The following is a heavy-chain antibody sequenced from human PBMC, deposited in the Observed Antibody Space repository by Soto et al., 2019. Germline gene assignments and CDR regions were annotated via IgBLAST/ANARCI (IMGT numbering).Heavy chain of an antibody. V-gene: IGHV3-23*01. CDR1: GFTLGTYV. CDR2: ISGSGGST. Sequence: EVQLLESGGGLVQPGGSLRLSCAASGFTLGTYVMTWVRQAPGKGLEWVSAISGSGGSTNYADPVKGRITISRDNTKNTLYLQMTSLRVEDPAVYYCAKDRKGSYCSGGTCYSFDYWGQGSLVTVPS. CDR3: AKDRKGSYCSGGTCYSFDY. D-gene: IGHD2-15*01. J-gene: IGHJ4*02.